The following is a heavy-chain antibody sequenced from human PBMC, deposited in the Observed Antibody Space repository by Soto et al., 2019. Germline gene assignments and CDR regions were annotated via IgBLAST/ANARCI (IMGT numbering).Heavy chain of an antibody. CDR3: ARLAYDSSGYTADY. CDR2: INEDGSEK. Sequence: GGSLRLSCAASGFTFSNYWMNWVRQAPGKGLEWVANINEDGSEKYYVDSAKGRFTISKDKSISTAYLQWSSLKASDTAMYYCARLAYDSSGYTADYWGQGTLVTVSS. J-gene: IGHJ4*02. V-gene: IGHV3-7*03. CDR1: GFTFSNYW. D-gene: IGHD3-22*01.